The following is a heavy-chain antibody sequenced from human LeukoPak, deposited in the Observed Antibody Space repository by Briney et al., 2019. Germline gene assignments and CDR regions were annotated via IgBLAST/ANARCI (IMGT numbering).Heavy chain of an antibody. D-gene: IGHD3-16*01. CDR3: ASWGSLIAFDI. J-gene: IGHJ3*02. V-gene: IGHV3-66*01. CDR1: GFTFSSYS. CDR2: IYSGGST. Sequence: GGSLRLSCAASGFTFSSYSMNWVRQAPGKGLEWVSVIYSGGSTYYADSVKGRFTISRDNSKNTLYLQMNSLRAEDTAVYYCASWGSLIAFDIWGQGTMVTVSS.